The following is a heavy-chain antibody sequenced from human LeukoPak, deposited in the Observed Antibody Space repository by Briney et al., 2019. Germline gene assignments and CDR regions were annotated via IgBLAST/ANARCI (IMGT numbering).Heavy chain of an antibody. Sequence: SETLSLTCNDSGVSISSSSYYWGWIRQPPGKGLEWIGSIYSSGSTYYNSSLKSRVTISIDTSKNQVSLKLSSVTAADTAIYYCARVTGYMIEDYFDYWGQGTLVTVSS. CDR1: GVSISSSSYY. V-gene: IGHV4-39*07. CDR2: IYSSGST. J-gene: IGHJ4*02. CDR3: ARVTGYMIEDYFDY. D-gene: IGHD3-22*01.